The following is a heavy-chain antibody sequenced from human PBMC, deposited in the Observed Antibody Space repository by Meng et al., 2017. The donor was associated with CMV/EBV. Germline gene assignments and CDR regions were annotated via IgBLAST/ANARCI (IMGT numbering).Heavy chain of an antibody. V-gene: IGHV3-23*03. J-gene: IGHJ6*02. D-gene: IGHD3-10*01. CDR1: GFTFSSYA. CDR3: AKFSQGSGSYYRRNYYYGMDV. CDR2: IYSGGSST. Sequence: GESLKISCAASGFTFSSYAMSWVRQAPGKGLEWVSVIYSGGSSTYYADSVKGRFTISRDNSKNTLYLQMNSLRAEDTAVYYCAKFSQGSGSYYRRNYYYGMDVWGQGTTVTVS.